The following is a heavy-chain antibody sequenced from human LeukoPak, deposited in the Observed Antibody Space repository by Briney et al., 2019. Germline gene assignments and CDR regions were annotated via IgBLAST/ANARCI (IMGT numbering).Heavy chain of an antibody. J-gene: IGHJ6*03. CDR1: GASISSYY. D-gene: IGHD3-10*01. V-gene: IGHV4-59*12. CDR2: INYSGST. Sequence: SETLSLTCTVAGASISSYYWSWIRQPPGKGLEWVGHINYSGSTNYNPSLNSRVTISVDTSKNQFSLKLSSVTAADTAVYYWARPRLKDYYGSGSYYYGDYYYYMYVWGKGTTVTISS. CDR3: ARPRLKDYYGSGSYYYGDYYYYMYV.